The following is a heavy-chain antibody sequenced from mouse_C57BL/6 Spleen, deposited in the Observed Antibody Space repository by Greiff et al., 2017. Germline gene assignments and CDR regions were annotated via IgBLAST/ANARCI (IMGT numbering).Heavy chain of an antibody. CDR1: GFNIKDDY. Sequence: EVQLQQSGAELVRPGASVKLSCTASGFNIKDDYMHWVKQRPEQGLEWIGWIDPENGDTEYASKFQGKATITADTSSNTAYLQLSSLTSEDTAVYYCTTRGDYDEGFAYWGQGTLVTVSA. D-gene: IGHD2-4*01. V-gene: IGHV14-4*01. CDR2: IDPENGDT. J-gene: IGHJ3*01. CDR3: TTRGDYDEGFAY.